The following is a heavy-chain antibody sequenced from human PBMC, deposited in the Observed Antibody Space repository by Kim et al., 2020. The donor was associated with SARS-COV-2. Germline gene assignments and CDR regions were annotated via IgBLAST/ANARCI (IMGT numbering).Heavy chain of an antibody. CDR3: ARYYYDSSGYSYYYYGMDV. CDR2: IFHSGST. CDR1: GGSISSSNW. Sequence: RGTLSLTCAVSGGSISSSNWWIWVRQPPGKGLEWIGEIFHSGSTNYNPSLNSRVTISVDKSKNQFSLKLSSVTAADTAVYYCARYYYDSSGYSYYYYGMDVWGQGTTVTVSS. V-gene: IGHV4-4*03. J-gene: IGHJ6*02. D-gene: IGHD3-22*01.